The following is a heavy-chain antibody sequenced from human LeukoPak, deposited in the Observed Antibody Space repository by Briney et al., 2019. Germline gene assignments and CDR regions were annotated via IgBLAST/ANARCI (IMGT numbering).Heavy chain of an antibody. Sequence: SETLSLTCAVYGGSFSTYYWRWIRQPPGKGLEWIGEINHSGITNYNPSLKSRVIISVDTSKKQSSLRLTSVTAADTAVYYCARGEPGGREYWGQGTLVTVSS. CDR2: INHSGIT. CDR1: GGSFSTYY. CDR3: ARGEPGGREY. D-gene: IGHD3-10*01. V-gene: IGHV4-34*01. J-gene: IGHJ4*02.